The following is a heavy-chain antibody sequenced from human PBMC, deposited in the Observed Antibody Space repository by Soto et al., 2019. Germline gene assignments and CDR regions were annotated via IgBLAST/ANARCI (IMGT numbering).Heavy chain of an antibody. CDR3: GRVWGYCTTGVCYTAFYI. D-gene: IGHD2-8*01. Sequence: QVQLQESGPGLVKPSQTLSLTCTVSGGSISSGDYYWSWIRQPPGKGLEWIGYIYYSGSTYYNPSLKSRVNISVDTAKNQCSLKRSSVTAADTAVYYCGRVWGYCTTGVCYTAFYIWGQGTMVTVSS. CDR2: IYYSGST. J-gene: IGHJ3*02. CDR1: GGSISSGDYY. V-gene: IGHV4-30-4*01.